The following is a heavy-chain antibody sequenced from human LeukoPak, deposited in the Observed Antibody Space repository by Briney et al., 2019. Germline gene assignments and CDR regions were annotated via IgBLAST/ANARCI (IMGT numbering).Heavy chain of an antibody. CDR3: AKVGLLRGGGYFDY. CDR2: SRYDGNNN. CDR1: GFNFNTYG. J-gene: IGHJ4*02. Sequence: GGSLRLSCATSGFNFNTYGMHWARQAPGKGLEWVAFSRYDGNNNYYADSVRGRFTTSRDNSKNTAYLQMNSLRVEDTAVYYCAKVGLLRGGGYFDYWGQGTLVTVSS. D-gene: IGHD3-16*01. V-gene: IGHV3-30*02.